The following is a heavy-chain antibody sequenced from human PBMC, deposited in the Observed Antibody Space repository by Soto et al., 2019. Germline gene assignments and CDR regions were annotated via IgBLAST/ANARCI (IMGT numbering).Heavy chain of an antibody. Sequence: ASVKVSCKASGYTFTSYYMHWVRQAPGQGLEWMGIINPSGGGTSYAQKFQGRVTMTRDTSTSTAYMELSSLRSEDTAVYYCTGGQQLAYYYYGGRDGWGQGTTVTVS. J-gene: IGHJ6*02. CDR3: TGGQQLAYYYYGGRDG. CDR1: GYTFTSYY. V-gene: IGHV1-46*01. CDR2: INPSGGGT. D-gene: IGHD6-13*01.